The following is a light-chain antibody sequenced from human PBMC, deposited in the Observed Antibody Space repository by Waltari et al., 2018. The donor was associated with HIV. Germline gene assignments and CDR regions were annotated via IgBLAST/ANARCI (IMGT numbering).Light chain of an antibody. CDR1: QSIGNW. J-gene: IGKJ4*01. Sequence: IQINHYPSTLTTYETDRTTLTCRASQSIGNWLAWYQQKPGRAPKVLIYNASSLQSGVPSRFSGRGSETEFTLTISSLQPDDFATYYCQQISSASRTFGGGTKVEIK. CDR2: NAS. CDR3: QQISSASRT. V-gene: IGKV1-5*03.